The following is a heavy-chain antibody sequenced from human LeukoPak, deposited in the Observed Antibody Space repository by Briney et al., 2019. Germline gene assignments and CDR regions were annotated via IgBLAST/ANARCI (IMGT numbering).Heavy chain of an antibody. CDR2: INSDGSST. CDR1: GFTFSSYW. CDR3: ARDVHYYYYMDV. V-gene: IGHV3-74*01. J-gene: IGHJ6*03. Sequence: GGSLGLSCAASGFTFSSYWMHWVRQAPGKGLVWVSRINSDGSSTSYADSVKGRFTISRDNAKNTLYLQMNSLRAEDTAVYYCARDVHYYYYMDVWGKGTTVTISS.